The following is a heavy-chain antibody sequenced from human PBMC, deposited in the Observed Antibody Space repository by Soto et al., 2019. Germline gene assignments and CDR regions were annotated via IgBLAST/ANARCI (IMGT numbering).Heavy chain of an antibody. J-gene: IGHJ4*02. CDR2: IYYSGST. V-gene: IGHV4-59*08. Sequence: QVQLQESGPGLVKPSETLSLTCTVSGGSISSYYWSWIRQPPGKGLEWIGYIYYSGSTNYNPSLKSRVTXXVXTXTNQCSLKLSSVTAADTAVYYCARLDYYDSSGYVDYWGQGTLVTVSS. CDR3: ARLDYYDSSGYVDY. CDR1: GGSISSYY. D-gene: IGHD3-22*01.